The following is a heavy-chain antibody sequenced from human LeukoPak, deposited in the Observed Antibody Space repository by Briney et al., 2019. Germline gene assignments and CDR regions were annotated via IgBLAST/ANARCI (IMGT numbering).Heavy chain of an antibody. D-gene: IGHD6-19*01. CDR2: INPNSGGT. V-gene: IGHV1-2*02. CDR1: GYTFTGYY. J-gene: IGHJ4*02. CDR3: ARVRGFSGSSGWYYFDY. Sequence: ASVKVSCKASGYTFTGYYMHWVRQAPGQGLEWMGWINPNSGGTNYAQKFQGSVTMTRDTSISTAYMELSRLRSDDTAVYYCARVRGFSGSSGWYYFDYWGQGTLVTVSS.